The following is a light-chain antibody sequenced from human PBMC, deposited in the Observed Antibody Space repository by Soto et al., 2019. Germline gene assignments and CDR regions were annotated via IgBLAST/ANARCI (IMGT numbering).Light chain of an antibody. CDR2: EVS. V-gene: IGLV2-14*01. CDR3: RSYRSSSTDV. J-gene: IGLJ1*01. Sequence: QSVLTQPASVSGSPGQSITISCTGTSSDVGGYNYVSWHQQHPGKAPKLMIYEVSNRPSGVSNRFSGSKSGNTASLTISGLQAEDDADYYCRSYRSSSTDVFGTGTKLTVL. CDR1: SSDVGGYNY.